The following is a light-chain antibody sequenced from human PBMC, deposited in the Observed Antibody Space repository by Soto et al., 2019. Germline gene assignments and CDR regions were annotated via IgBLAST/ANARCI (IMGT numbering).Light chain of an antibody. Sequence: EIVSTQSPGTLSLSPGERATLSCRASQSVSSSYLAWYQQKPGQAPRLLIYGASSRATGIPDRFSGSGSGTDFTLTISRLEPEDFAVYYCHQYGSSPLTFGGGTKVEIK. J-gene: IGKJ4*01. CDR3: HQYGSSPLT. CDR2: GAS. V-gene: IGKV3-20*01. CDR1: QSVSSSY.